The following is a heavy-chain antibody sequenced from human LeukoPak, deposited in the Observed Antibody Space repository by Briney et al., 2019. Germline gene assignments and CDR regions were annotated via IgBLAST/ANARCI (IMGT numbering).Heavy chain of an antibody. CDR1: GFTVSSNY. CDR2: IYSGGST. V-gene: IGHV3-53*01. D-gene: IGHD6-6*01. Sequence: GSLRLSCAASGFTVSSNYMSWVRQAPGKGLEWVSVIYSGGSTDYADSVKGRFTISRDNSKNTLYLQMNSLRAEDSAIYYCASRKEYSTSSVFYWGQGTLVTVSS. J-gene: IGHJ4*02. CDR3: ASRKEYSTSSVFY.